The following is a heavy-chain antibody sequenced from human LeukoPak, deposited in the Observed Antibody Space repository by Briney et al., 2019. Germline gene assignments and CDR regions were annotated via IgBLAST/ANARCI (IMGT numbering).Heavy chain of an antibody. Sequence: ASVKVSCKASGGTFSSYAISWVRQAPGQGLEWMGGIIPIFGTANYAQKFQGRVTITADESTSTAYMELSSLRSEDTAVYYCAREVGYCSGGSCYPYFDYWGQGTLVTVSS. CDR2: IIPIFGTA. J-gene: IGHJ4*02. CDR3: AREVGYCSGGSCYPYFDY. D-gene: IGHD2-15*01. V-gene: IGHV1-69*13. CDR1: GGTFSSYA.